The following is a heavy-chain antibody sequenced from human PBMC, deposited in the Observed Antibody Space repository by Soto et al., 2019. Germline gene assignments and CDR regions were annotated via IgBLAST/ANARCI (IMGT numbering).Heavy chain of an antibody. V-gene: IGHV3-23*01. J-gene: IGHJ3*02. CDR3: AREGAHNGNAMNDAFDI. CDR1: GFTFSSDG. D-gene: IGHD1-1*01. CDR2: ISGSGDNT. Sequence: GGSLRLSCAATGFTFSSDGMNWVRQTPGKGLEWVSGISGSGDNTHYADSVKGRFIISRDNSKNTLYLQLNSLRAEDTAVYYWAREGAHNGNAMNDAFDIWGQGTMVTVSS.